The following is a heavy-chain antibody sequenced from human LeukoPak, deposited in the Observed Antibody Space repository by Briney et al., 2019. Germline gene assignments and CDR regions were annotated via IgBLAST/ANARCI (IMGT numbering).Heavy chain of an antibody. D-gene: IGHD6-19*01. CDR3: ARDSSGWNWFDP. CDR1: GDTFTSYY. V-gene: IGHV1-46*01. CDR2: INPSGGST. Sequence: ASVKASCKASGDTFTSYYMHWVRQAPGQGLEWMGIINPSGGSTSYAQKFQGRVTMTRDTSTSTAYMELSSLRSEDTAVYYCARDSSGWNWFDPWGQGTLVTVSS. J-gene: IGHJ5*02.